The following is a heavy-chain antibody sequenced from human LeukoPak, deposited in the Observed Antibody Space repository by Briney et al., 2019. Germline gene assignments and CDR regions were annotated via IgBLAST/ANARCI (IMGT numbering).Heavy chain of an antibody. Sequence: PSETLSLTCAVSGYSISSGYYWGWIRQSPGKGLEWIGSFYHSGSTYYNPSLKSRVTISVDTSKNQFSLKLSSVTAADTAVYYCARPGVGYWGQGTLVTVSS. J-gene: IGHJ4*02. V-gene: IGHV4-38-2*01. CDR1: GYSISSGYY. CDR2: FYHSGST. CDR3: ARPGVGY. D-gene: IGHD3-3*01.